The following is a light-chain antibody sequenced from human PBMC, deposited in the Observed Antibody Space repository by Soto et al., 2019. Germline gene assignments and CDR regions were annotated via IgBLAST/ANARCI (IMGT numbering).Light chain of an antibody. CDR2: GAS. CDR1: QSVSSN. J-gene: IGKJ1*01. Sequence: EIVMTQSPATLSVSPGERATLSCRASQSVSSNLAWYQQKPVQAPRLLIYGASTRATGIPARFSGSGSGTEFTLTISSLQSEDFAVYYCQQYNNWPGTFGQGTKVDIK. CDR3: QQYNNWPGT. V-gene: IGKV3-15*01.